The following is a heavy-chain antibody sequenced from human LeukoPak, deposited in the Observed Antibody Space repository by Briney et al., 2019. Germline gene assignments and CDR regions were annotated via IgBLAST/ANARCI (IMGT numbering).Heavy chain of an antibody. V-gene: IGHV1-2*02. CDR3: ARADIVVVVAATPAAFDI. CDR2: INPNSGGT. CDR1: GYTFTGYY. D-gene: IGHD2-15*01. Sequence: ASVKVSCKASGYTFTGYYMHWVRQAPGQGLEWMGWINPNSGGTNYAQKFQGRVTMTRDTSISTAYMELSRLRYDDTAVYYCARADIVVVVAATPAAFDIWGQGTMVTVSS. J-gene: IGHJ3*02.